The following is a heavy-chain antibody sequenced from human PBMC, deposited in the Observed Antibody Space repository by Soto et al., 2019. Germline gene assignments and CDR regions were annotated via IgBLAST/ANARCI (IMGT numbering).Heavy chain of an antibody. CDR3: AKDSGVTLAARGSFEY. CDR1: GFTFDDCA. CDR2: ISWNSGTI. D-gene: IGHD2-15*01. V-gene: IGHV3-9*01. Sequence: GGSLRLSCAASGFTFDDCAMHWVRQPPGKGLEWVSGISWNSGTIAYADSVKGRFTISRDNTNNSLYLQMHSLRAEDTAFYYCAKDSGVTLAARGSFEYWGQGTLVTVS. J-gene: IGHJ4*02.